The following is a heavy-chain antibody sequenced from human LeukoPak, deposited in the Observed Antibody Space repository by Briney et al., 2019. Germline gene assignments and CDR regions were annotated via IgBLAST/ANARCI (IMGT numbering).Heavy chain of an antibody. CDR1: GHTFTGYY. CDR3: ARGDQWLSAFDI. J-gene: IGHJ3*02. Sequence: ASVKVSCKASGHTFTGYYMHWVRQAPGQGLEWMGWINPNSGGTNYAQKFQGRVTMTRDTSISTAYMELSRLRSDDTAVYYCARGDQWLSAFDIWGQGTMVTVSS. V-gene: IGHV1-2*02. D-gene: IGHD6-19*01. CDR2: INPNSGGT.